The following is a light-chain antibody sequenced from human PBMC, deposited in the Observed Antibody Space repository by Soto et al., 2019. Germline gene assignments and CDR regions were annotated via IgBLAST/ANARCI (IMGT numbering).Light chain of an antibody. V-gene: IGLV2-14*01. CDR2: DVS. CDR3: SSYTTSNTYL. CDR1: SSYVGGYNY. Sequence: QSVLTQPASVSGSPGQSITISCTGTSSYVGGYNYVSWYQQFPGKAPKLMIYDVSNRPSGVSNRFSGSKSGNTASLTVSGLQAEDEADYYCSSYTTSNTYLFGTGTKVTVL. J-gene: IGLJ1*01.